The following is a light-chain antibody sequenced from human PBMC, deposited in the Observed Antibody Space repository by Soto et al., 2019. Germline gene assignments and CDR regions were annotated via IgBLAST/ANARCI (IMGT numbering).Light chain of an antibody. Sequence: EIVLTQSPATLSLSPGERVTLSCRASQSVSSYFAWYQQKPGQAPRLLIYDASNRATGIPARFSGSGSGTDFTLTISSLEPEDFAVYYCQQRSNGPLTFVQGTRLEIK. CDR2: DAS. CDR1: QSVSSY. CDR3: QQRSNGPLT. V-gene: IGKV3-11*01. J-gene: IGKJ5*01.